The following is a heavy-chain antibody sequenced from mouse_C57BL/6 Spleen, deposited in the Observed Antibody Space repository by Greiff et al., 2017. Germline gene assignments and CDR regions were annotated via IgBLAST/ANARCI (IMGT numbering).Heavy chain of an antibody. Sequence: EVHLVESGGGLVKPGGSLKLSCAASGFTFSSYTMSWVRQTPEKRLEWVATISGGGGNTYYPDSVKGRFTISRVNAKNTLYLQMSSLRSEDTALYDCARHEHYYGSSYWYFDVWGTGTTVTVSS. D-gene: IGHD1-1*01. CDR2: ISGGGGNT. CDR1: GFTFSSYT. V-gene: IGHV5-9*01. CDR3: ARHEHYYGSSYWYFDV. J-gene: IGHJ1*03.